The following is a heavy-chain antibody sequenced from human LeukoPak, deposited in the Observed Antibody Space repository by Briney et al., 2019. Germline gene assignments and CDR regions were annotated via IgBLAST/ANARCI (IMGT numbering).Heavy chain of an antibody. CDR1: GDSVFSRAAS. CDR3: ARDAGNHVLQAFDI. D-gene: IGHD2-8*01. CDR2: TYYRSKWYS. J-gene: IGHJ3*02. Sequence: SQTLSLTCALSGDSVFSRAASWNWIRQSPSRGLGWLGRTYYRSKWYSEYAGSVRGRITIDADTSKNQFFLQLHSVTPEDKAVYYCARDAGNHVLQAFDIWGQGTMVTVSS. V-gene: IGHV6-1*01.